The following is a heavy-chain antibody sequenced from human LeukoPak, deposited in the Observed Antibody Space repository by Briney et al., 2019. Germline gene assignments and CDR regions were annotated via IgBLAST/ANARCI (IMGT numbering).Heavy chain of an antibody. V-gene: IGHV4-34*01. CDR1: GGSFSGYY. CDR3: ARLTSETGMWIQLWTANWFDP. Sequence: SETLSLTCAVYGGSFSGYYWSWIRQPPGKGLKWIGEINHSGSTNYNPSLKSRVTISVDTSKNQFSLKLSSVTAADTAVYYCARLTSETGMWIQLWTANWFDPWGQGTLVTVSS. CDR2: INHSGST. J-gene: IGHJ5*02. D-gene: IGHD5-18*01.